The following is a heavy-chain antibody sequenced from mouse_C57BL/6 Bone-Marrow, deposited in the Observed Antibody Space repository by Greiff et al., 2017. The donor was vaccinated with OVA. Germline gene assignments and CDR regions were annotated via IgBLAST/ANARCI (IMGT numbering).Heavy chain of an antibody. V-gene: IGHV1-18*01. CDR3: ARSGISYEYDDGPHWYFDV. D-gene: IGHD2-4*01. J-gene: IGHJ1*03. CDR1: GYTFTDYN. CDR2: INPNNGGT. Sequence: EVQLQQSGPELVKPGASVKIPCKASGYTFTDYNMDWVKQSHGKSLEWIGDINPNNGGTIYNQKFKGKATLTVDKSSSTAFMEIRSLTSEDTAVYDCARSGISYEYDDGPHWYFDVWGTGTTVTVSS.